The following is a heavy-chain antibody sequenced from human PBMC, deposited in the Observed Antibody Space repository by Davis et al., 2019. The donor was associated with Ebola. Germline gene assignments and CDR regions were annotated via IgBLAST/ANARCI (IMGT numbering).Heavy chain of an antibody. D-gene: IGHD6-19*01. Sequence: GSLRLSCTVSGGSISSYYWSWIRQPPGKGLEWIGEINHSGSTNYNPSLKSRVTISVDTSKNQFSLKLSSVTAADTAVYYCARAIGAVAAAFDPWGQGTLVTVSS. V-gene: IGHV4-34*01. J-gene: IGHJ5*02. CDR2: INHSGST. CDR1: GGSISSYY. CDR3: ARAIGAVAAAFDP.